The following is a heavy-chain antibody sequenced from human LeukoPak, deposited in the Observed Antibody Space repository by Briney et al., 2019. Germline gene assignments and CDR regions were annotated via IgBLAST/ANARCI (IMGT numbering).Heavy chain of an antibody. CDR2: IYYSGST. CDR3: ARGRHYYDSSGYLEGDAFDI. V-gene: IGHV4-59*01. CDR1: GGSISSYY. J-gene: IGHJ3*02. Sequence: SETLSLTCTVSGGSISSYYWSWIRQPPGKGLEWIGYIYYSGSTNYNPSLKSRATISVDTSKNQFSLKLSSVTAADTAVYYCARGRHYYDSSGYLEGDAFDIWGQGTMVTVSS. D-gene: IGHD3-22*01.